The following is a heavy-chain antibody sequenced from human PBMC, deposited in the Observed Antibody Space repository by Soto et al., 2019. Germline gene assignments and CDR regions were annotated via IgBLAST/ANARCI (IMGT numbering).Heavy chain of an antibody. CDR2: IWYDGSNK. Sequence: QVQLVESGGGVVQPGRSLRLSCAASGFTFSSYGMHWVRQAPGKGLEWVAVIWYDGSNKYYADSVKGRFTISRDNSKNTLYLQMNSLRAEDTAVYYCAREGCSGGSCYPIGEWGQGTLVTVS. J-gene: IGHJ4*02. CDR1: GFTFSSYG. V-gene: IGHV3-33*01. D-gene: IGHD2-15*01. CDR3: AREGCSGGSCYPIGE.